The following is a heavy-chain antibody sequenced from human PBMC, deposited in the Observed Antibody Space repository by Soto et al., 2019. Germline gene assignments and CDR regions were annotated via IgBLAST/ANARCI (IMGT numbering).Heavy chain of an antibody. CDR1: GGTFSSYA. CDR3: ARVSVVYRNSSHWFDP. Sequence: SVKVSCKASGGTFSSYAINWVRQAPGQGLEWMGGIIPIFGTANFAQKFQGRVTITADESTSTAYMELSSLRSEDTAVYYCARVSVVYRNSSHWFDPWGQGSLVTVSS. D-gene: IGHD1-26*01. V-gene: IGHV1-69*13. CDR2: IIPIFGTA. J-gene: IGHJ5*02.